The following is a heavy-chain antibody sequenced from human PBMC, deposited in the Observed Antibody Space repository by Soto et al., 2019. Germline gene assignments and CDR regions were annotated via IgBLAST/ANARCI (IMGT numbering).Heavy chain of an antibody. J-gene: IGHJ4*02. V-gene: IGHV3-30-3*01. CDR3: ARDTQEWELTYLDY. Sequence: QVQLVESGGGVVQPGRSLRLSCAASGFTFSSYAMHWVRQAPGKGLEWVAVISYDGSNKYYADSVKGRFTISRDNSKNTLYLQMNSLRAEDTAVYYCARDTQEWELTYLDYWGQGNLVTVSS. CDR2: ISYDGSNK. D-gene: IGHD1-26*01. CDR1: GFTFSSYA.